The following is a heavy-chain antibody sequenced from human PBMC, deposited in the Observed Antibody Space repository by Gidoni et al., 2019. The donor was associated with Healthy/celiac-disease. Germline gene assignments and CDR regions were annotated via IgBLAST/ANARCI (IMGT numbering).Heavy chain of an antibody. D-gene: IGHD3-22*01. J-gene: IGHJ5*02. Sequence: EVQLVESGGGLVQPGGSLSLSCAASGFTFSSYWMHWVRQAPGNGLVWVSRINSDGSSTSYADSVKGRFTISRDNAKNTLYLQMNSLRAEDTAVYYCAREIGDSSGYYLDWFDPWGQGTLVTVSS. V-gene: IGHV3-74*01. CDR2: INSDGSST. CDR1: GFTFSSYW. CDR3: AREIGDSSGYYLDWFDP.